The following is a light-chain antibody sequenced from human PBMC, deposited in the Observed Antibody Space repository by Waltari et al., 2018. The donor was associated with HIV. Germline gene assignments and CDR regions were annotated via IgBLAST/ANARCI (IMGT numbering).Light chain of an antibody. CDR3: QQRSNRPPKYT. CDR1: QSISSS. J-gene: IGKJ2*01. Sequence: EIVLAQSPGTLSLSPGERATLSCRASQSISSSLAWYQQKPGRAPRLLIYDASNRATGIPARFSGSGSGTDFTLTISSLEPEDFAVYYCQQRSNRPPKYTFDQGTKLEIK. V-gene: IGKV3-11*01. CDR2: DAS.